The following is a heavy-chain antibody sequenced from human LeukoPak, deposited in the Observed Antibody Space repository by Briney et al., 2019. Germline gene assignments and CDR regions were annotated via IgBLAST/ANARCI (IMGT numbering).Heavy chain of an antibody. CDR2: INRDGGEK. V-gene: IGHV3-7*01. CDR1: KFAFNSYW. J-gene: IGHJ4*02. D-gene: IGHD1-26*01. Sequence: GGSLRLSYAASKFAFNSYWMSWVRQAPGKGLEWVATINRDGGEKYYVDPVKGRFTVSRDNAKNSLYLQMNSLRVEDTAVYYCARLVGDRTIYDQWGQGTLVTVSS. CDR3: ARLVGDRTIYDQ.